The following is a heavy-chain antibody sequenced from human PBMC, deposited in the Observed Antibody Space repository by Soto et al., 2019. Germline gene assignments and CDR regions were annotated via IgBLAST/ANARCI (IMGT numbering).Heavy chain of an antibody. V-gene: IGHV1-58*01. D-gene: IGHD2-15*01. CDR3: AAVATPHLGYYYGMDV. Sequence: SVKVSCKASGFTFTSSAVQWVRQARGQRLEWIGWIIVGSGNTNYAQKFQERVTITRDMSTSTANMELSSLRSEDTAVYYCAAVATPHLGYYYGMDVWGQGTTVTVSS. CDR2: IIVGSGNT. J-gene: IGHJ6*02. CDR1: GFTFTSSA.